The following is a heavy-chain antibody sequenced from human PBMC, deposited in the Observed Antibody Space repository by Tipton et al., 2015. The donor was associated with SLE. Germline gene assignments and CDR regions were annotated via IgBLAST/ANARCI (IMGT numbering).Heavy chain of an antibody. D-gene: IGHD5-12*01. Sequence: TLSLTCAVYGGSFSGFYWSWIRQPPGRGLEWIGEINHSGSTNYNPSLKSRVTISLDTSKNQFSLKLTSMTAADTAMYYCARGRVALATGFFDCWGQGTLVTVSS. CDR3: ARGRVALATGFFDC. J-gene: IGHJ4*02. CDR1: GGSFSGFY. CDR2: INHSGST. V-gene: IGHV4-34*01.